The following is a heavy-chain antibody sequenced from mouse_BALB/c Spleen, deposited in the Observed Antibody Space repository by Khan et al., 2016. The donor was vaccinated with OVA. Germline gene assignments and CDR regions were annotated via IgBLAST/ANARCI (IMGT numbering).Heavy chain of an antibody. V-gene: IGHV1-7*01. CDR1: GYTFTTSW. Sequence: QVQLKESGAELAKPGASVKMSCKASGYTFTTSWMHWVKKRPGRGLEWIGSINPTSGFTDYNEKFKDRATWSADKSSSTDYMQLSSLTSEDSAVYYCTRDRIDYWGQGTTLTVSS. J-gene: IGHJ2*01. CDR3: TRDRIDY. CDR2: INPTSGFT.